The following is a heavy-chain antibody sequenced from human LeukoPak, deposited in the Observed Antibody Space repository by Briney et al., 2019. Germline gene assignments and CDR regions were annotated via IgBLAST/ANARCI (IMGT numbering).Heavy chain of an antibody. D-gene: IGHD3-3*01. CDR2: IYHSGST. CDR1: GYSISSGYY. Sequence: SETLSLTCAVSGYSISSGYYWGWIRQPPGKGVQWIGSIYHSGSTYYNPSLKSRVTISVDTSKNQFSLKLSSVTAADTAVYYCARQRAATIFGVVIDHFDYWGQGTLVTVSS. CDR3: ARQRAATIFGVVIDHFDY. V-gene: IGHV4-38-2*01. J-gene: IGHJ4*02.